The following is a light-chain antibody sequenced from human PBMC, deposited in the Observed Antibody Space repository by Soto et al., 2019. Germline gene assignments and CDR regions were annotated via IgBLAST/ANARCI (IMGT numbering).Light chain of an antibody. V-gene: IGLV1-51*02. CDR2: ENN. CDR1: SSNIGTNY. J-gene: IGLJ2*01. Sequence: QSVLTQPTSVSAALGQRVTISCSGSSSNIGTNYVSWYQQLPATGPKLLIYENNERPSGIPDRFSGSKSSTSATLDITGLQTGDEANYSCSTWDTSLSAVVFGGGTKLTVL. CDR3: STWDTSLSAVV.